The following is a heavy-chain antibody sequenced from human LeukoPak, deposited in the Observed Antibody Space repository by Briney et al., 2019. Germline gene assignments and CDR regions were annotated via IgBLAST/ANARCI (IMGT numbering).Heavy chain of an antibody. CDR3: ITPLPYSAQ. CDR2: ISSDSSSFK. D-gene: IGHD2-21*01. Sequence: GGSLRLSCAASGFTFSSYHFHWVRQAPGKGLEWVSSISSDSSSFKYYAHSVQGRFTISRDNARNSMYLQMNSLRAEDTAVYYCITPLPYSAQGGQGTLVTVSS. J-gene: IGHJ4*02. CDR1: GFTFSSYH. V-gene: IGHV3-21*04.